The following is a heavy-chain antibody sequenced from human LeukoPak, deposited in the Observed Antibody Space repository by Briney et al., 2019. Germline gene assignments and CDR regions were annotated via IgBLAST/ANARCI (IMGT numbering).Heavy chain of an antibody. CDR3: ARHGGDRIAAAGLKLSWFGP. V-gene: IGHV4-39*01. CDR2: IYYSGST. J-gene: IGHJ5*02. CDR1: GGSISSSSYY. D-gene: IGHD6-13*01. Sequence: PSETLSLTCTVSGGSISSSSYYWGWIRQPPGKGLEWIGSIYYSGSTYYNPSLKSRVTISVDTSKNQFSLKLSSVTAADTAVYYCARHGGDRIAAAGLKLSWFGPWGQGTLVTVSS.